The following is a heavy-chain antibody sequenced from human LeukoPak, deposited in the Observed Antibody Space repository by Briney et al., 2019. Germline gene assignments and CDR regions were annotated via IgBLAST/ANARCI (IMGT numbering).Heavy chain of an antibody. CDR2: ISYDGSNK. D-gene: IGHD1-14*01. CDR1: GFTFSSYG. V-gene: IGHV3-30*18. Sequence: PGGSLRLSCAASGFTFSSYGMHWVRQAPGKGLEWVAVISYDGSNKYYADSVKGRFTISRDNSKNTLYLQMNSLRAEDTAVYYCAKGNPSYYWGQGTLVTVSS. J-gene: IGHJ4*02. CDR3: AKGNPSYY.